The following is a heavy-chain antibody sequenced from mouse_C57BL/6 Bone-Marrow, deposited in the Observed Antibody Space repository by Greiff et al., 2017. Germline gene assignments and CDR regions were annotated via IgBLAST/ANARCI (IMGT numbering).Heavy chain of an antibody. CDR1: GFTFSDYG. Sequence: EVMLVESGGGLVKPGGSLKLSCAASGFTFSDYGMHWVRQAPEKGLEWVAYISRGSSTIYYADTVKGRFTISRDNAKNTLFLQMTSLRSEDTAMYYCARGVCYARDYWGQGTSVTVSS. J-gene: IGHJ4*01. CDR2: ISRGSSTI. V-gene: IGHV5-17*01. CDR3: ARGVCYARDY.